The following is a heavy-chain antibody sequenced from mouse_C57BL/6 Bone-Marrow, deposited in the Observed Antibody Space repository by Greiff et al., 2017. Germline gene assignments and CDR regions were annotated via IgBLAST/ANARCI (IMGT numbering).Heavy chain of an antibody. Sequence: EVQGVESGGGLVKPGGSLKLSCAASGFTFSSYAMSWVRQTPEKRLEWVATISDGGSYTNYPDNVKGRFTISRDNAKHNLYLQMGHLKSEATAMYSGRSGEGTWGYYFDYWGKGTTLTVSS. CDR2: ISDGGSYT. CDR1: GFTFSSYA. V-gene: IGHV5-4*01. J-gene: IGHJ2*01. CDR3: RSGEGTWGYYFDY. D-gene: IGHD1-3*01.